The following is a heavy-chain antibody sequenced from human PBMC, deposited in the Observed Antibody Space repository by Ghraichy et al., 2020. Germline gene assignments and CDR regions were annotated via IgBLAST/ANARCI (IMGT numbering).Heavy chain of an antibody. CDR3: AIGLSNYDFWSGPHLYGMDV. CDR2: IIPIFGTA. J-gene: IGHJ6*02. V-gene: IGHV1-69*06. D-gene: IGHD3-3*01. CDR1: GGTFSSYA. Sequence: SVKVSCKASGGTFSSYAISWVRQAPGQGLEWMGGIIPIFGTANYAQKFQGRVTITADKSTSTAYMELSSLRSEDTAVYYCAIGLSNYDFWSGPHLYGMDVWGQGTTVTVSS.